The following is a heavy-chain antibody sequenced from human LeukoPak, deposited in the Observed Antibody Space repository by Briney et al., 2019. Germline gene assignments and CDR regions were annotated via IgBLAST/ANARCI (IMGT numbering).Heavy chain of an antibody. CDR2: ISGSGGST. J-gene: IGHJ3*02. D-gene: IGHD6-19*01. CDR1: GFTFSSYA. Sequence: GGSLRLSCAASGFTFSSYAMTWVRQAPGKGLEWVSAISGSGGSTYFADSVKGRFTVSRDNSKDTLYLQMNSLRAEDTAVYYCAKAGRSGWYPGWPFDIWGQGTMVTVSS. V-gene: IGHV3-23*01. CDR3: AKAGRSGWYPGWPFDI.